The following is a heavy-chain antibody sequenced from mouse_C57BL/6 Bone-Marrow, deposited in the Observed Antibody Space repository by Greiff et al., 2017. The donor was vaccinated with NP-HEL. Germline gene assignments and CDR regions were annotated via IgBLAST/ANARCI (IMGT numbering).Heavy chain of an antibody. CDR2: IWTGGGT. V-gene: IGHV2-9-1*01. D-gene: IGHD1-1*01. CDR1: GFSLTSYA. Sequence: VKVVESGPGLVAPSQSLSITCTVSGFSLTSYAISWVRQPPGKGLEWLGVIWTGGGTNYNSALKSRLSISKDNSKSQVFLKMNSLQTDDTARYXCARTGNKFNTTVVATMDYWGQGTSVTVSS. J-gene: IGHJ4*01. CDR3: ARTGNKFNTTVVATMDY.